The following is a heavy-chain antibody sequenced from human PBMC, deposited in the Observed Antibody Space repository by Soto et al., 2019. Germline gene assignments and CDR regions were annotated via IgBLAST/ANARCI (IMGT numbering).Heavy chain of an antibody. D-gene: IGHD3-22*01. CDR3: ADSSGFGSDAFDI. Sequence: ASVMVSCKASGGTFSSYAISWVRQAPGQGLEWMGGIIPIFGTANYAQKFQGRVTITADKSTSTAYMELSSLRSEDTAVYYCADSSGFGSDAFDIWGQGTMVTVSS. CDR1: GGTFSSYA. J-gene: IGHJ3*02. CDR2: IIPIFGTA. V-gene: IGHV1-69*06.